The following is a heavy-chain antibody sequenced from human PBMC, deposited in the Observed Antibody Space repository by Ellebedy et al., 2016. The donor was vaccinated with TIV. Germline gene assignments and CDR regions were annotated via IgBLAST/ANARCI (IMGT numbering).Heavy chain of an antibody. Sequence: SVKVSXXASGYTFTSYDINWVRQAPGQGLEWMGGIIPIFGTANYAQKFQGRVTMTRDTSTSTVYMELSSLRSEDTAVYYCARDFDSGSYPVLDYWGQGTLVTVSS. CDR2: IIPIFGTA. CDR3: ARDFDSGSYPVLDY. J-gene: IGHJ4*02. D-gene: IGHD1-26*01. CDR1: GYTFTSYD. V-gene: IGHV1-69*05.